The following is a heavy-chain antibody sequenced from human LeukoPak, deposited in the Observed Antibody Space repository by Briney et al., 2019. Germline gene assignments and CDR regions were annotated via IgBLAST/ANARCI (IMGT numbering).Heavy chain of an antibody. CDR1: GYTFTSYY. D-gene: IGHD2-21*02. J-gene: IGHJ4*02. CDR2: ISAYNGNT. CDR3: ARDLRGRDIVVVTAIIYYFDY. Sequence: GASVKVSCKASGYTFTSYYMHWVRQAPGQGLEWMGWISAYNGNTNYAQKLQGRVTMTTDTSTSTAYMELRSLRSDDTAVYYCARDLRGRDIVVVTAIIYYFDYWGQGTLVTVSS. V-gene: IGHV1-18*04.